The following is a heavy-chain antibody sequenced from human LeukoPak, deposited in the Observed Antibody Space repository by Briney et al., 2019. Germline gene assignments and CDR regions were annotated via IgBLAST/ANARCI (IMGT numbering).Heavy chain of an antibody. CDR3: ARGYHGGY. V-gene: IGHV3-21*01. Sequence: GGSLRLSCAASGFTFSSYSMNWVRQAPGKGLEGVSSIRSSSSYIYYADSVKGRFTISRDNAKNSLYLQMNSLRAEDTAVYYCARGYHGGYWGQGTLVTVSS. CDR2: IRSSSSYI. D-gene: IGHD1-14*01. J-gene: IGHJ4*02. CDR1: GFTFSSYS.